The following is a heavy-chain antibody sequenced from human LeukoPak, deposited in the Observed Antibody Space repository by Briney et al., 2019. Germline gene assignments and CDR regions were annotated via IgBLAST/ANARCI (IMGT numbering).Heavy chain of an antibody. J-gene: IGHJ4*02. CDR1: GFTLTSHW. D-gene: IGHD5/OR15-5a*01. Sequence: GGSLRLSCAASGFTLTSHWMSWVRQAPGKGLEWVPNIKQDGSEKFYVDSVKGRFTISRDNAKKSLYLQMNSLRAEDTAVYYCVRPVYFAADYWGQGTLVTVSS. CDR2: IKQDGSEK. V-gene: IGHV3-7*01. CDR3: VRPVYFAADY.